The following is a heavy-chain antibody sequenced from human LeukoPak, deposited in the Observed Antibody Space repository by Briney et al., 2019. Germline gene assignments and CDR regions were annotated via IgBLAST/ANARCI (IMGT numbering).Heavy chain of an antibody. J-gene: IGHJ4*02. CDR3: AKDSRNYYFDY. V-gene: IGHV3-30*18. CDR2: ISDDGNKK. CDR1: GFTFTIYG. Sequence: GGSLRLSCGASGFTFTIYGMHWVRQAPGKGPEWVAVISDDGNKKYYADSVKGRFTISRDNSKNTVYLQMNSLRAEDTAMYYCAKDSRNYYFDYWGQGTLVIVSS.